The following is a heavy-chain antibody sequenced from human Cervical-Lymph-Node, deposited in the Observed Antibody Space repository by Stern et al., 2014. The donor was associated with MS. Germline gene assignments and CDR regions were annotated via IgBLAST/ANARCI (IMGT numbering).Heavy chain of an antibody. J-gene: IGHJ3*02. V-gene: IGHV4-61*02. CDR3: ARATESGGKDAFDI. CDR1: GDSMTSDSYY. CDR2: VYTSGTT. Sequence: QVQLQESGPGLVKPSQTLSLTCTVSGDSMTSDSYYWSWIRQTAGKGLEWIGRVYTSGTTNYNPYNPSLKSRVTISVDTSKNQFPLKLPSVTAADTAIYFCARATESGGKDAFDIWGQGTLVTVSS. D-gene: IGHD4-23*01.